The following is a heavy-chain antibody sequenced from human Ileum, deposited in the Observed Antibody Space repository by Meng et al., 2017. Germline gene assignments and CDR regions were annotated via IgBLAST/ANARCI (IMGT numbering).Heavy chain of an antibody. Sequence: QVQPQESGPGLVKPSGTLSLTGTVSGGSISSYYWSWIRQPPGKGLEWIGYIYYNGSTNYNPSLKSRLTMSVDTSKNQFSLKLSSVTAADTAVYYCARREYDSRGYYFDYWGQGTLVTVSS. D-gene: IGHD3-22*01. CDR1: GGSISSYY. V-gene: IGHV4-59*08. CDR2: IYYNGST. J-gene: IGHJ4*02. CDR3: ARREYDSRGYYFDY.